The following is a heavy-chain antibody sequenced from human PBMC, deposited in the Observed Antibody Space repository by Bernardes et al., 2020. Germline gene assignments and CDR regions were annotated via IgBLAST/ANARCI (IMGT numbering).Heavy chain of an antibody. CDR2: IKQDGSEK. V-gene: IGHV3-7*03. CDR3: ARDVGILTGYYRPNDAFDS. D-gene: IGHD3-9*01. CDR1: GFTFSSDC. Sequence: GGSLRLSCAASGFTFSSDCMSWVRQAPGKGLEWVANIKQDGSEKYYVDSVKGRFTISRDNAKNSLYLQMNSLRAEDTAVYYCARDVGILTGYYRPNDAFDSWGQGTMGTVSS. J-gene: IGHJ3*02.